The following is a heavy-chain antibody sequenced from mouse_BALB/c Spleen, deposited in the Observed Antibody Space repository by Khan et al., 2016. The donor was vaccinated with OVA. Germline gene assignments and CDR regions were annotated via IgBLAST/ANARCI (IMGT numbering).Heavy chain of an antibody. Sequence: QVQLKESGPGLVAPSQSLSITCTVSGFSLTGYGVNWVRQPPGKGLEWLGMIWGDGSTDYNSALKSRLSISKDNSKSQVSLKMNSLQIDDTARYYCARAYYANYRETMDYGGQGTSVTVSS. CDR2: IWGDGST. CDR3: ARAYYANYRETMDY. D-gene: IGHD2-10*01. J-gene: IGHJ4*01. V-gene: IGHV2-6-7*01. CDR1: GFSLTGYG.